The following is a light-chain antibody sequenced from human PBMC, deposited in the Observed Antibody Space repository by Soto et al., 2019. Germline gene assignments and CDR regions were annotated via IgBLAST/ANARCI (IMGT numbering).Light chain of an antibody. CDR3: SSYSGTNYHYV. J-gene: IGLJ1*01. CDR1: SSDVGGYSY. CDR2: EVS. Sequence: QCVLTQPPSASGSFGQSVTISCTGTSSDVGGYSYVSWYQQHPGKAPKLMIYEVSERPSGVPDRFSGSKSGNTASLTVSGPQADDEADYYCSSYSGTNYHYVFGTGTKVTVL. V-gene: IGLV2-8*01.